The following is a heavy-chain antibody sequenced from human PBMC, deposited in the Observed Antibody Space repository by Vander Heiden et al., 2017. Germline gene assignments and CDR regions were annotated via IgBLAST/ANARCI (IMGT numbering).Heavy chain of an antibody. CDR2: IYYSGST. CDR3: ARHGDHPYSWLDA. D-gene: IGHD4-17*01. V-gene: IGHV4-39*01. J-gene: IGHJ5*02. CDR1: GGSISSSTRY. Sequence: QLQPQESGPGMVEPSATLSPTCTVSGGSISSSTRYWAGNRQHPGKGLEWIGSIYYSGSTYYNPSLTSRVTISADTSENRFPLKLSTVAAEDTAVYYFARHGDHPYSWLDAWVQGTLVTGSS.